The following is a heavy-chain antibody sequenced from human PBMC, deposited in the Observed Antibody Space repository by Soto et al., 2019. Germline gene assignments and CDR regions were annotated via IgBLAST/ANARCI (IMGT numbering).Heavy chain of an antibody. CDR3: AKSAGYSSSWYVDY. D-gene: IGHD6-13*01. CDR1: GFTFSSYA. Sequence: GGSLRLSCAASGFTFSSYAMSWARQAPGKGLEWVSAISGSGGSTYYADSVKGRFTISRDNSKNTLYLQMNSLRAEDTAVYYCAKSAGYSSSWYVDYWGQGTLVTVSS. CDR2: ISGSGGST. V-gene: IGHV3-23*01. J-gene: IGHJ4*02.